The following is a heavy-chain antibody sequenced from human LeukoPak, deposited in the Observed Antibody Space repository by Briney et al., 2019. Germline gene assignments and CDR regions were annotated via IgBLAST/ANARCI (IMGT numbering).Heavy chain of an antibody. CDR2: ISGSGGST. J-gene: IGHJ4*02. CDR1: GFTFSSYA. V-gene: IGHV3-23*01. CDR3: AKDYRGRATIVVSAYYFDY. D-gene: IGHD5-12*01. Sequence: GGSLRLSCAASGFTFSSYAMSWVRQAPGKGLEWVTAISGSGGSTYYADSVKGRFTISRDNSKNTLYLQMNSLRAEDTAVYYCAKDYRGRATIVVSAYYFDYWGQGTLVTVSS.